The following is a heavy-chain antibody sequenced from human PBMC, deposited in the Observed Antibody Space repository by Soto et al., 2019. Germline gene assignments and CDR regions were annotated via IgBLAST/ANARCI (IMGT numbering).Heavy chain of an antibody. V-gene: IGHV4-34*01. CDR1: GGSFSGYY. D-gene: IGHD3-10*01. Sequence: QVQLQQWGAGLLKPSETLSLTCAVYGGSFSGYYWSWIRQPPGKGLEWIGEINHSGSTNYNPSLKSRVTISVDPSKNQFSLKLSSVTAADTAVYYCARSRPVLLWFGESNNWFDPWGQGTLATVSS. CDR3: ARSRPVLLWFGESNNWFDP. J-gene: IGHJ5*02. CDR2: INHSGST.